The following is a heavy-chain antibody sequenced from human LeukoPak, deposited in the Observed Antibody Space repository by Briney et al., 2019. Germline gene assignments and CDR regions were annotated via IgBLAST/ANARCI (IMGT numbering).Heavy chain of an antibody. D-gene: IGHD6-13*01. CDR2: ISWNSGSI. V-gene: IGHV3-9*01. Sequence: GGSLRLSCAASGFTFDDYAMHWVRQAPGKGLEWVSGISWNSGSIGYADSVKGRFTISRDNAKNSLYLQMNSLRAEDTALYYCAKDHSSSWYFDYWGQGTLVTVSS. CDR3: AKDHSSSWYFDY. CDR1: GFTFDDYA. J-gene: IGHJ4*02.